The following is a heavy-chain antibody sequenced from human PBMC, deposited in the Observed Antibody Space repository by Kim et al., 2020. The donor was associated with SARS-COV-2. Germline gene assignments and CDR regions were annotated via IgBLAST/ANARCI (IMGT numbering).Heavy chain of an antibody. V-gene: IGHV3-21*01. J-gene: IGHJ4*02. D-gene: IGHD3-16*02. CDR3: ARGTNMITFGGVIVKTIQ. CDR2: ISSSSYI. CDR1: GFTFSSYS. Sequence: GGSLRLSCAASGFTFSSYSMNWVRQAPGKGLEWVSSISSSSYIYYADSVKGRFTISRDNAKNSLYLQMNSLRAEDTAVYYCARGTNMITFGGVIVKTIQWGQGTLVTVSS.